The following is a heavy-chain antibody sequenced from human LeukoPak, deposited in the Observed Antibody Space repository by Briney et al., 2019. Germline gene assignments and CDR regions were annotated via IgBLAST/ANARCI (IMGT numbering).Heavy chain of an antibody. D-gene: IGHD1-26*01. V-gene: IGHV4-34*01. CDR1: SGSFSAYY. Sequence: PSETLSLTCAVYSGSFSAYYWSWIRQSPGQGLEWIGEIYHSGNTNYNPSLKSRVTISVDTSKNQFSLKLSSVTAADTAVYYCARDIVGATDYYYYMDVWGKGTTVTVSS. CDR3: ARDIVGATDYYYYMDV. CDR2: IYHSGNT. J-gene: IGHJ6*03.